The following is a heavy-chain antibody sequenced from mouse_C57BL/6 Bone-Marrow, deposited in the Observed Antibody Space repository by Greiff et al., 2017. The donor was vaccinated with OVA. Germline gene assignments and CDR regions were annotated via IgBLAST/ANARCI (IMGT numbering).Heavy chain of an antibody. J-gene: IGHJ1*03. V-gene: IGHV1-50*01. CDR2: IDPSDSYP. Sequence: VQLQQPGAELVKPGASVKLSCKASGYTFTSYWMQWVKQRPGQGLEWIGEIDPSDSYPNYNQKFKGKATLTVDTSSSTAYMQLSSLTSEDSAVYYCARPYYYGSSYGYFDVWGTGTTVTVSS. CDR3: ARPYYYGSSYGYFDV. D-gene: IGHD1-1*01. CDR1: GYTFTSYW.